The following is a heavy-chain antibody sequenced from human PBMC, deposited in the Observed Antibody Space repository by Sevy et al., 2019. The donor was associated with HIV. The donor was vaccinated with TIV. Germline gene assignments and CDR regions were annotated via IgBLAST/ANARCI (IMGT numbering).Heavy chain of an antibody. J-gene: IGHJ5*02. CDR3: ATGSILWRSWFDP. V-gene: IGHV4-4*02. CDR2: IYHSGST. D-gene: IGHD2-21*01. Sequence: SETLSLTCAVSGGSISSSNWWSWVRQPPGKGLEWIGEIYHSGSTNYNPSLKSRVTISVDKSKNQFSLKLSSVTAADTAVYYCATGSILWRSWFDPWGQGTLVTVSS. CDR1: GGSISSSNW.